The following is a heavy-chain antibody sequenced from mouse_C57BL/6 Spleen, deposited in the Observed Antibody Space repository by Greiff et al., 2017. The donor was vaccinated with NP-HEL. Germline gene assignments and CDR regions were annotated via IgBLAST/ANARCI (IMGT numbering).Heavy chain of an antibody. Sequence: VQLQQSGPELVKPGASVKISCKASGYAFSSSWMNWVKQRPGKGLEWIGRIYPGDGDTNYNGKFKGKATLTADKSSSTAYMQLSSLTSEDSAVYFCAREQDYGRGDYWGQGTSVTVSS. CDR2: IYPGDGDT. D-gene: IGHD1-1*01. V-gene: IGHV1-82*01. J-gene: IGHJ4*01. CDR3: AREQDYGRGDY. CDR1: GYAFSSSW.